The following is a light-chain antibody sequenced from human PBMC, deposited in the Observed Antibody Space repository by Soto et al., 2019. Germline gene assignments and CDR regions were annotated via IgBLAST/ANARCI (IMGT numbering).Light chain of an antibody. CDR1: QSVRND. J-gene: IGKJ4*01. CDR3: QQRTNWPPT. V-gene: IGKV3-11*01. Sequence: EIVLTQSPATLSLSPGARATLSCRASQSVRNDLVWYHQKPGQAPRVLIYSASNRATGIPGRFSGSGSGTDFTLTISSLEPEDVAVYYCQQRTNWPPTFGGGTKVEMK. CDR2: SAS.